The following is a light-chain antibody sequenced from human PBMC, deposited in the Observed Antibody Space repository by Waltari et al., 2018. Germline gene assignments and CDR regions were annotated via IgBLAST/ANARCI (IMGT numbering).Light chain of an antibody. V-gene: IGLV2-14*03. CDR1: SSAIGSYDH. J-gene: IGLJ1*01. Sequence: QSALTQPASVSGSLGQSITISCTGSSSAIGSYDHVSWYQQHPGKAPKAMIFDVNYRPLGVSNRFSGSKSGITASLTISGLQAEDEADYFCKSFTTRATYVFGSGTRVTV. CDR2: DVN. CDR3: KSFTTRATYV.